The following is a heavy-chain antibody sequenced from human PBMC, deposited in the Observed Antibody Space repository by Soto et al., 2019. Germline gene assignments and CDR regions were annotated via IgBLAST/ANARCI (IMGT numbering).Heavy chain of an antibody. J-gene: IGHJ6*02. D-gene: IGHD4-17*01. CDR1: GGSLSSVGYS. Sequence: QLQLQESGSGLVKPSQTLSLTCAVSGGSLSSVGYSWSWIRQPPGKGLEWIGYIYHSGSTYYNPSLKSRVPISVDRSKNQFSLKLSSVTAADTAVYYCARAHYGDYGYGMDVWGQGTTVTVSS. CDR3: ARAHYGDYGYGMDV. CDR2: IYHSGST. V-gene: IGHV4-30-2*01.